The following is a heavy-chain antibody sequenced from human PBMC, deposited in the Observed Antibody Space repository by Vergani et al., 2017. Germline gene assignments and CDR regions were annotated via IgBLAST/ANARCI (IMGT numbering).Heavy chain of an antibody. J-gene: IGHJ5*01. Sequence: EVQLVESGGGLIHPGGSLRLSCEGSGFSFSGYWMHWVRQSPEKGLVWVSRIKSDGSITNYADSLKGRITIYRDNANNTLYLEMNSLRGDDTASYYCVRARCSGPCFMSNWFDSWGQGTLVTVSS. V-gene: IGHV3-74*01. CDR3: VRARCSGPCFMSNWFDS. CDR2: IKSDGSIT. D-gene: IGHD5-12*01. CDR1: GFSFSGYW.